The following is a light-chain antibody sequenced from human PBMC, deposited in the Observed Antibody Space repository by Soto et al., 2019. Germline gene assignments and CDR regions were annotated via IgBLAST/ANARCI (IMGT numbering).Light chain of an antibody. J-gene: IGKJ2*01. CDR1: QSVSSY. V-gene: IGKV3-11*01. CDR2: DAS. CDR3: QQRSNGPPPYT. Sequence: EIVLTQSPATLSLSPGERATLSCRASQSVSSYLAWYQQKPGQAPRLLIHDASTRATGFPARFSGSGSRTDFTLTISSLEPEEFPVYYCQQRSNGPPPYTSGQGTKLEIK.